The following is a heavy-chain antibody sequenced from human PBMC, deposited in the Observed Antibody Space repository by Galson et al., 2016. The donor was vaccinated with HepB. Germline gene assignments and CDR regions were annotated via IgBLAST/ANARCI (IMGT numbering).Heavy chain of an antibody. CDR1: GGSVSSSGFK. CDR3: AGGPVAAAN. Sequence: ETLSLTCSISGGSVSSSGFKWSWIRQPPGKGLEWIGFITDSGRTYYNPSLKRRVNISMDTSKNQFSLKLTSVTAADTALYYCAGGPVAAANWGQGTLVTVSS. J-gene: IGHJ4*02. V-gene: IGHV4-61*08. CDR2: ITDSGRT. D-gene: IGHD2-2*01.